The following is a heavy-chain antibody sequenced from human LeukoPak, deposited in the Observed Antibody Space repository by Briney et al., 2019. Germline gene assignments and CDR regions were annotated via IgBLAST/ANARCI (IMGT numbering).Heavy chain of an antibody. D-gene: IGHD2-21*02. CDR3: AGAYCGGDCYSGRAFDI. CDR2: VYHSVST. Sequence: SETLSLTCAVYGGSFSGYYWSWIRQPPGKGLEWIGEVYHSVSTNYYPSLKSRVTISIEKSKNQFSLKLSSVTAADTAVYYCAGAYCGGDCYSGRAFDIWGQGTMVTVSS. V-gene: IGHV4-34*01. J-gene: IGHJ3*02. CDR1: GGSFSGYY.